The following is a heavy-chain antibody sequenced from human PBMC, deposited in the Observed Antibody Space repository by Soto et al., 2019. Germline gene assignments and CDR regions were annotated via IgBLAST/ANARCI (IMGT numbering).Heavy chain of an antibody. CDR1: GGTFSSYT. V-gene: IGHV1-69*08. Sequence: QVQLVQSGAEVKKPGSSVKVSCKASGGTFSSYTISWVRQAPGQGLEWMGRIIPILGIANYAQKFQGRVTINADKSTSAAYMELSSLRSEDTAVYYGAREQDSSGWYYYYYYMDVWGKGTTVTVSS. CDR3: AREQDSSGWYYYYYYMDV. CDR2: IIPILGIA. D-gene: IGHD6-19*01. J-gene: IGHJ6*03.